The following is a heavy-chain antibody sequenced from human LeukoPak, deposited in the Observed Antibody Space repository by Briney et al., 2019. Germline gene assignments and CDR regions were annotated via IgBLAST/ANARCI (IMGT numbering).Heavy chain of an antibody. Sequence: GGSLRLSCAASGFTFSNYVMNWVRQPPGKGLEWVTFIQKDGGSKFYADSVKGRFTISRDNSKNSLYLQMNSLRAEDTAVYYCATAVEMATGPSDYWGQGTLVTVSS. CDR1: GFTFSNYV. D-gene: IGHD5-24*01. V-gene: IGHV3-30*02. J-gene: IGHJ4*02. CDR2: IQKDGGSK. CDR3: ATAVEMATGPSDY.